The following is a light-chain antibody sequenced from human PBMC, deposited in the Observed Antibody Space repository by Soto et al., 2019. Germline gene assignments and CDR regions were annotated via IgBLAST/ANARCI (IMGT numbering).Light chain of an antibody. J-gene: IGKJ1*01. CDR2: KAS. CDR3: QQYSTYTPRT. Sequence: DIRMTQSPSSLSSSVGDRVTITCRASQSIDTHLNWYQQKPGKAPKILIYKASSLESGVPSRFSGSGSGTEFTLTISSLQPDDFATYYCQQYSTYTPRTFGQGTKVDIK. CDR1: QSIDTH. V-gene: IGKV1-5*03.